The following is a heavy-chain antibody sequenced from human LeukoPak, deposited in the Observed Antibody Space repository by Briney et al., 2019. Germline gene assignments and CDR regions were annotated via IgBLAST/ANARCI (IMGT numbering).Heavy chain of an antibody. J-gene: IGHJ4*02. D-gene: IGHD3-10*01. CDR2: IIGSGGST. CDR3: AKETMVRGVTHSDY. CDR1: GFTFSIYA. V-gene: IGHV3-23*01. Sequence: GGCLRLSCAASGFTFSIYAMSWVRQAPGKGLEWVSAIIGSGGSTYYADSVKGRFTISRDNSKNTLYLQMNSLRAEDTAVYYCAKETMVRGVTHSDYWGQGTLVTVSS.